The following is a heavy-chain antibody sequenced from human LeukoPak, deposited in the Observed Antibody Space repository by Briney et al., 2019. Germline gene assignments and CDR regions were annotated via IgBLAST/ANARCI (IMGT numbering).Heavy chain of an antibody. CDR1: GFTFRSYV. CDR2: TSSDLNVK. J-gene: IGHJ4*02. Sequence: GGSLGLSCAASGFTFRSYVIHWVRQAPGKGLEWVAVTSSDLNVKLYADSVKGRLTISRDNSRSTLYLQMNSLRPEDTAIYYCAREGYYGSGSPPSLYFDYWGQGTLVTVSS. D-gene: IGHD3-10*01. V-gene: IGHV3-30-3*01. CDR3: AREGYYGSGSPPSLYFDY.